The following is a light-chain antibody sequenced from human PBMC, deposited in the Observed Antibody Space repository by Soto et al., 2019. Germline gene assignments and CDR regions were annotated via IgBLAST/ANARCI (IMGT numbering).Light chain of an antibody. CDR2: TVS. J-gene: IGLJ3*02. CDR3: CSYGGTDTWV. Sequence: QSVLTQPRSVSGSPGQSVTISCTGTSSDVGGYNYVSWYQQHPDRAPKLIIFTVSERPSGVPHRFSVSRSGNTASLTISGLPAEDEADYYCCSYGGTDTWVFGGVPKLTVL. V-gene: IGLV2-11*01. CDR1: SSDVGGYNY.